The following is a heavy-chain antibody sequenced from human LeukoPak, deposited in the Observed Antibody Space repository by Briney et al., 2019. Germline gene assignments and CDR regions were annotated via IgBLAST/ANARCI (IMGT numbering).Heavy chain of an antibody. CDR1: GFTFGNYA. V-gene: IGHV3-23*01. D-gene: IGHD2-2*02. CDR3: AKASVAIPQYCNS. CDR2: ISGTGSST. Sequence: GGSLRLSCEASGFTFGNYAMNWVRQAPGKGLEWVSTISGTGSSTYCADSAKGRFTISRDNSKVTLFLQLNSLTAADTAMYFCAKASVAIPQYCNSWGQGTLVTVSS. J-gene: IGHJ5*02.